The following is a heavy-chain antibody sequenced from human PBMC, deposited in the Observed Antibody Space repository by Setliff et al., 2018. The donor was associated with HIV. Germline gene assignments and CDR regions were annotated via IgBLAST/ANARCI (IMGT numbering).Heavy chain of an antibody. D-gene: IGHD1-26*01. CDR2: IYHSGST. Sequence: SETLSLTCAVSGYSISSGYYWGWIRQPPGKGLEWIGSIYHSGSTYYNPSLKSRVTISVDTSNKQFSLKLSSVTAADTAVYYCARRVIVGAISDVFDIWGQGTLVTVSS. CDR1: GYSISSGYY. V-gene: IGHV4-38-2*01. CDR3: ARRVIVGAISDVFDI. J-gene: IGHJ3*02.